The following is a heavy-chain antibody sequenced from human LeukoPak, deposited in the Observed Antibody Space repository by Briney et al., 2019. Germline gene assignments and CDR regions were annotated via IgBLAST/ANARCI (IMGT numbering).Heavy chain of an antibody. D-gene: IGHD6-13*01. V-gene: IGHV3-21*01. J-gene: IGHJ4*02. CDR3: ARLLYSSRLFDY. Sequence: KSGGSLRPSCAASGFTFSSYTMNWVRQAPGKGLEWVSSISSSSGYIYYADSVKGRFTSSRDNAKNSLYLQMNSPTAEDTAVYYCARLLYSSRLFDYWGQGTLVTVSS. CDR1: GFTFSSYT. CDR2: ISSSSGYI.